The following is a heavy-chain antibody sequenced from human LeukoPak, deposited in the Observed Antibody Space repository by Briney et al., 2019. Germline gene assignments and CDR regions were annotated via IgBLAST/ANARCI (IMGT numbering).Heavy chain of an antibody. D-gene: IGHD2-2*01. J-gene: IGHJ4*02. CDR2: INPNGGGT. V-gene: IGHV1-2*02. Sequence: ASVKVSCKASGYTFTGYYMHWVRQAPGQGLEWMGWINPNGGGTNYAQKFQGRVTMTRDTSISTTYMELSRLRSDDTAVYYCARVPSGDIIVVPTAFYYFDYWAQGTLVTVSS. CDR3: ARVPSGDIIVVPTAFYYFDY. CDR1: GYTFTGYY.